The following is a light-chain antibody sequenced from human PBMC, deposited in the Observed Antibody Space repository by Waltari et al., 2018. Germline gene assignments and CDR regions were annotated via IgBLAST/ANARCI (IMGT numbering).Light chain of an antibody. V-gene: IGKV1-33*01. Sequence: EIRMTQSPSSLHASVGDRVTNTCRASENVNKFLNWYQQKPGEAPKLLIYKTSTLEGGVPSRFSGSGSGTDYTLTISSLQSVDVAVYYCQHAYLPPWTFGQGTKVEI. J-gene: IGKJ1*01. CDR3: QHAYLPPWT. CDR1: ENVNKF. CDR2: KTS.